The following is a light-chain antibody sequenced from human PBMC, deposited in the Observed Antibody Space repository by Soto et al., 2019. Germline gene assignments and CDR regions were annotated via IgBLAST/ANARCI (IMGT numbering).Light chain of an antibody. Sequence: NFMLTQPHSVSGSPGKTVTISCTRSSGNIASSSVQWYQQRPGSPPTTIIYEDRQRPSGVPDRCSGSIDASSNSASLTISGLKTEDEADYYCQSYDTSTPVVFGGGTKLTVL. CDR3: QSYDTSTPVV. V-gene: IGLV6-57*04. J-gene: IGLJ2*01. CDR1: SGNIASSS. CDR2: EDR.